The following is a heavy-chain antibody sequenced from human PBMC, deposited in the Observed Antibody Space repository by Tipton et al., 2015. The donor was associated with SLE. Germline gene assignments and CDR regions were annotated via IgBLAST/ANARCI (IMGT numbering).Heavy chain of an antibody. CDR3: ARGLGVVVAVAFDI. Sequence: GLVKPSETLSLTCAVYGGSFSGYYWSWIRQPPGKGLEWIGEINHSGSTNYNPSLKSRVTISVDTSKNQFSLKLSSVTAADTAVYYCARGLGVVVAVAFDIWAKGQWSPSLQ. V-gene: IGHV4-34*01. J-gene: IGHJ3*02. D-gene: IGHD2-15*01. CDR1: GGSFSGYY. CDR2: INHSGST.